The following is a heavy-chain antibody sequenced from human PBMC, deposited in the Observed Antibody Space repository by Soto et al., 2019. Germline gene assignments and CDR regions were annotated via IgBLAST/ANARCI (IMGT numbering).Heavy chain of an antibody. CDR2: IYYSGST. J-gene: IGHJ4*02. V-gene: IGHV4-39*01. Sequence: PSETLSLTCTVSGGSISSSSYYWGWIRQPPGKGLEWIGSIYYSGSTYYNPSLKSRVTISVDTSKNQFSLKLSSVTAADTAVYYCASFNWNDAVYFDYWGQGTLVTVSS. CDR3: ASFNWNDAVYFDY. CDR1: GGSISSSSYY. D-gene: IGHD1-20*01.